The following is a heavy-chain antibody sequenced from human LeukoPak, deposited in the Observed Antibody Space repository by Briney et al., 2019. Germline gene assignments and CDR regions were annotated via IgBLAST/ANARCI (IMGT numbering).Heavy chain of an antibody. V-gene: IGHV1-46*01. J-gene: IGHJ4*02. CDR2: INPSGGST. Sequence: ASVKVSCKASGYTFTSYYMHWVRQAPGQGLERMGIINPSGGSTSYAQKFQGRVTMTRDTSTSTVYMELSSLRSEDTAVYYCARGPRIQLPFTQFDYWGQGTLVTVSS. CDR3: ARGPRIQLPFTQFDY. CDR1: GYTFTSYY. D-gene: IGHD5-18*01.